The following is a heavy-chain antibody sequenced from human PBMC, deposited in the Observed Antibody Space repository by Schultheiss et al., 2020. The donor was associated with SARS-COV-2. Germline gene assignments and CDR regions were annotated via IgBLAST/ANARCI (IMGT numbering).Heavy chain of an antibody. J-gene: IGHJ6*02. CDR3: ARVVVVAAMYDYYYGMDV. CDR1: GGSISSYY. D-gene: IGHD2-15*01. CDR2: IYYSGST. V-gene: IGHV4-59*01. Sequence: SETLSLTCTVSGGSISSYYWSWIRQPAGKGLEWIGYIYYSGSTNYNPSLKSRVTISVDTSKNQFSLKLSSVTAADTAVYYCARVVVVAAMYDYYYGMDVWGQGTTVTVSS.